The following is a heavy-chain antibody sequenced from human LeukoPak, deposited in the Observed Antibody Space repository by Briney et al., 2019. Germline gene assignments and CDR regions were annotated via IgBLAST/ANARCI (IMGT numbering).Heavy chain of an antibody. CDR1: GGSISSYY. D-gene: IGHD2-15*01. V-gene: IGHV4-4*07. Sequence: SETLSLTCTVSGGSISSYYWSWIRQPAGKGLEWIGRIYTSGSTNYNPSLKSRVTMSVDTSKNQFSLKLSSVTAADTAVYYCASVIGYCSGGACHATAGLAYWGQGTLVAVSS. CDR3: ASVIGYCSGGACHATAGLAY. J-gene: IGHJ4*02. CDR2: IYTSGST.